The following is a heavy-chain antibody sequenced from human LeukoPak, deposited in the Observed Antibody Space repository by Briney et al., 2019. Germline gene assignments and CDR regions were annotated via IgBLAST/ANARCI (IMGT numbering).Heavy chain of an antibody. CDR2: IYYSGST. Sequence: SQTLSLTCTLSGDSINSAAYYWSWIRQHPGKGLEWIGYIYYSGSTSYNPSLQSRVTISIDTSKNQFSLKLSSVTAADTAVYYCARDNDSWSGYYSFDFWGRGTLVTVSS. V-gene: IGHV4-31*03. CDR3: ARDNDSWSGYYSFDF. J-gene: IGHJ4*02. D-gene: IGHD3-3*01. CDR1: GDSINSAAYY.